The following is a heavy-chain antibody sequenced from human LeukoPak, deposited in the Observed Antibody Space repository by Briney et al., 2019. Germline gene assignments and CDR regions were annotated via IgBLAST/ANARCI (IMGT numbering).Heavy chain of an antibody. D-gene: IGHD6-19*01. Sequence: RSGGSLRLSCAASGFTFSNYALSWVRQAPGKGLEWVANIKQDGSEKYYVDSVKGRFTISRDNAKNSLYLQMNSLRAEDTAVYYCARDLPPYVSVAGPQPFDYWGQGTLVTVSS. J-gene: IGHJ4*02. CDR1: GFTFSNYA. CDR3: ARDLPPYVSVAGPQPFDY. V-gene: IGHV3-7*01. CDR2: IKQDGSEK.